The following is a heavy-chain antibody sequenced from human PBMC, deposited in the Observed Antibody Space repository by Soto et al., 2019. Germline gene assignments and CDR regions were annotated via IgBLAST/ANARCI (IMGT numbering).Heavy chain of an antibody. V-gene: IGHV1-69*13. CDR3: ARDRYCSGGSCYEFDY. D-gene: IGHD2-15*01. CDR2: IIPIFGTA. J-gene: IGHJ4*02. Sequence: SVKVSCKASGGTFSSYAISWVRQAPGQGLEWMGGIIPIFGTANYAQKFQGRVTITADESTSTAYMELSSLRSEDTAVYYCARDRYCSGGSCYEFDYWGQGTLVTVSS. CDR1: GGTFSSYA.